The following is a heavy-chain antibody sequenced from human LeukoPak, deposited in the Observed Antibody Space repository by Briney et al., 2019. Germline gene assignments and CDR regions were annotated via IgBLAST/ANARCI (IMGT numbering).Heavy chain of an antibody. CDR3: ARVEWLLYRSGGANWFDP. CDR1: GGTFSSYA. V-gene: IGHV1-69*05. Sequence: SVKVSCKASGGTFSSYAISWVRQASGQGLEWMGGIIPIFGTANYAQKFQGRVTITTDESTSTAYMELSSLRSEDTAVYYCARVEWLLYRSGGANWFDPWGQGTLVTVSS. J-gene: IGHJ5*02. CDR2: IIPIFGTA. D-gene: IGHD3-3*01.